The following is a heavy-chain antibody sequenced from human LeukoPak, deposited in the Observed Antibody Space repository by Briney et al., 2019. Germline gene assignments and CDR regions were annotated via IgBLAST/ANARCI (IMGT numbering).Heavy chain of an antibody. CDR1: GGSISSYY. CDR2: IYYSGST. J-gene: IGHJ3*02. V-gene: IGHV4-59*01. Sequence: PSETLSLTCTVSGGSISSYYWSWIRQPPGKGLEWIGYIYYSGSTNYNPSLKSRVTISVDTSKNQFSLKLSSVTAADTAVYYCARGGGWEPDAFDIWGQGTMVTVSS. CDR3: ARGGGWEPDAFDI. D-gene: IGHD1-26*01.